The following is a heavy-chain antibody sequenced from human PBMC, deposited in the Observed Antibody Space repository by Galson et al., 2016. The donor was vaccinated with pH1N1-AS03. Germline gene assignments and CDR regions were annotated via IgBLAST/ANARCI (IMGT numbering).Heavy chain of an antibody. D-gene: IGHD3-10*01. Sequence: SLRLSCAASGFTFSSFSISWVRQAPGKGLEWVSAVSGSGVKTYFADSVKGRFTISRDNSKNTLFLQMDSLRAEDRAVYYCAKEGSGSVSKFAFDIWGQGTIVTVSS. J-gene: IGHJ3*02. CDR3: AKEGSGSVSKFAFDI. CDR1: GFTFSSFS. V-gene: IGHV3-23*01. CDR2: VSGSGVKT.